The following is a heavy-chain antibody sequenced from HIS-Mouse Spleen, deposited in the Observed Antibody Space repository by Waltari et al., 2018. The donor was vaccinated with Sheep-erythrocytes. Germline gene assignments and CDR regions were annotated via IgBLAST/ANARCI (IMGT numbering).Heavy chain of an antibody. CDR1: GGSISLGGYY. CDR3: ARGEGIFKFDY. D-gene: IGHD3-3*01. Sequence: QVQLQESGPGLVKPSQTLSLTCTVPGGSISLGGYYWRGIRQHPGKGLEWIGYIYYSGSTYYNPSLKSRVTISVDTSKNQFSLKLSSVTAADTAVYYCARGEGIFKFDYWGQGTLVTVSS. J-gene: IGHJ4*02. CDR2: IYYSGST. V-gene: IGHV4-31*03.